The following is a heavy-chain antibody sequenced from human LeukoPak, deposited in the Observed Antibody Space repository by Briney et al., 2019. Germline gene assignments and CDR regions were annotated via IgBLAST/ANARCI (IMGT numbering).Heavy chain of an antibody. CDR1: GYTFTGYY. CDR2: ISAYNGNT. CDR3: ARDLSWGDYGKALGY. D-gene: IGHD4-17*01. V-gene: IGHV1-18*04. J-gene: IGHJ4*02. Sequence: ASVKVSCKASGYTFTGYYMHWVRQAPGQGLEWMGWISAYNGNTNYAQKLQGRVTMTTDTSTSTAYMELRSLRSDDTAVYYCARDLSWGDYGKALGYWGQGTLVTVSS.